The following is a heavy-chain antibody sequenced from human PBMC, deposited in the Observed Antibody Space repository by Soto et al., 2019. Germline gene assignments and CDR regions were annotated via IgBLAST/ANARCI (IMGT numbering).Heavy chain of an antibody. CDR2: ISGSGGST. CDR3: AKHRMLMQSLRYFGWSAEFDY. V-gene: IGHV3-23*01. CDR1: GFTFSSYA. Sequence: EVQLLESGGGLVQPGGSLRLSCAASGFTFSSYAMSWVRQAPGKGLEWVSAISGSGGSTYYADSVKGRFTISRDNAKNTLYQQMNSLRAEATAVDYCAKHRMLMQSLRYFGWSAEFDYWGQGTLVTVSS. D-gene: IGHD3-9*01. J-gene: IGHJ4*02.